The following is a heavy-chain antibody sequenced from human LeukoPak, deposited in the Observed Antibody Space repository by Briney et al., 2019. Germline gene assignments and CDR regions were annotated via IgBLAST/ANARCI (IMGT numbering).Heavy chain of an antibody. CDR1: GYTFTGYY. CDR2: INPNSGGT. CDR3: ALTRQRRRWWSFDY. D-gene: IGHD2-15*01. Sequence: ASVKVSCKASGYTFTGYYMHWVRQAPGQGLEWMGWINPNSGGTNYAQKFQGRVTMTRDTSISTAYMELSRLRSDDTAVYYCALTRQRRRWWSFDYWGQGTLVTVSS. V-gene: IGHV1-2*02. J-gene: IGHJ4*02.